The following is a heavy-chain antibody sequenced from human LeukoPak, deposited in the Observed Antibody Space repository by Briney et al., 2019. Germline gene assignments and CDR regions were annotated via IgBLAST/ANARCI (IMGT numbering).Heavy chain of an antibody. V-gene: IGHV3-30*18. CDR2: ISYDGTNK. CDR1: GFALSTYC. CDR3: AKAGCSSTTCYQNW. D-gene: IGHD2-2*01. Sequence: PGGSLRPSCVASGFALSTYCIDWVRQAPGKGVGWVAGISYDGTNKYYSDSVQGRFTISRDNSKNTLYLQMNSLRAEDTAIYYCAKAGCSSTTCYQNWWGQGTLVTVSS. J-gene: IGHJ4*02.